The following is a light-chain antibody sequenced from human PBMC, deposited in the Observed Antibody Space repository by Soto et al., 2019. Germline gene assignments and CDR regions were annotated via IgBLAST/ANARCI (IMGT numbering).Light chain of an antibody. CDR2: GAS. CDR1: QSVSTN. CDR3: QQYNNWPQT. Sequence: EIVMTQSPATLSVSPGERATLSCRASQSVSTNLAWNQQKPGQAPRLLIYGASTRATGITARFSGSGSGTEFTLTISSLQSEDFSGYYCQQYNNWPQTFGQGTKVEIK. V-gene: IGKV3-15*01. J-gene: IGKJ1*01.